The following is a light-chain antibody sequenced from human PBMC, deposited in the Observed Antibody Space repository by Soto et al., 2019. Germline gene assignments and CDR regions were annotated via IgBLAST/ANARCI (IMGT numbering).Light chain of an antibody. CDR2: GAS. Sequence: ETELTQSPATLSVSPGERATLSCRARQSVYNSLAWYQERPGQAPRLLIYGASTRATGIPARFSGSGSGTEFTLTISSLQAEDSAIYYCQPYNNWTTFGKGTKV. CDR3: QPYNNWTT. J-gene: IGKJ1*01. CDR1: QSVYNS. V-gene: IGKV3-15*01.